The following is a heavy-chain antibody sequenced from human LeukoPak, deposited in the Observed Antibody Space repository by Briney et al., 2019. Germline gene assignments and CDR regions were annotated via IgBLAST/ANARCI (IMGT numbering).Heavy chain of an antibody. Sequence: SQTLSLTCTVSGVSISSGSYYWSWIRQPAGKGLEWIGRIHTSGSTNYNPSLRSRVTISVDTSKNHFSLELSAVTAADTAVYYCARLYYDSSGHYWGQGTLVTVSS. V-gene: IGHV4-61*02. CDR3: ARLYYDSSGHY. D-gene: IGHD3-22*01. CDR2: IHTSGST. J-gene: IGHJ4*02. CDR1: GVSISSGSYY.